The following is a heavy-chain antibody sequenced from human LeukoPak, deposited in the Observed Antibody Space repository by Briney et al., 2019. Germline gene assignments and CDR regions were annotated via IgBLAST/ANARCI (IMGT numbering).Heavy chain of an antibody. CDR3: ARAPRGVTTVSVAFDI. D-gene: IGHD4-11*01. CDR1: GGSISSYY. CDR2: INHSGST. V-gene: IGHV4-34*01. J-gene: IGHJ3*02. Sequence: PSETLSLTCTVSGGSISSYYWSWIRQPPGKGLEWIGEINHSGSTNYNPSLKSRVTISVDTSKNQFSLKLSSVTAADTAVYYCARAPRGVTTVSVAFDIWGQGTMVTVSS.